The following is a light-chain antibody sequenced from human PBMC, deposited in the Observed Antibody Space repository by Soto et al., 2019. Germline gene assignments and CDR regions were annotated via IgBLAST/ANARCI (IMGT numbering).Light chain of an antibody. CDR3: QQYDNWPRPA. V-gene: IGKV3D-15*01. CDR1: QSVRSN. J-gene: IGKJ4*01. CDR2: GAS. Sequence: EIVMTQSPATLSVSPGERATLSCRASQSVRSNLAWYQQKPGQAPRLLMYGASTRATGIPARFSGSGSGTEFTLSISSLQSEDFAGYYCQQYDNWPRPACGGGTKVEIK.